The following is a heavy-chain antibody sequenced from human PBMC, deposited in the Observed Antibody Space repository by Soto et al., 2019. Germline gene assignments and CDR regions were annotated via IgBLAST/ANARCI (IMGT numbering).Heavy chain of an antibody. D-gene: IGHD3-10*01. Sequence: SETLSLTCTVSGGSISSGGYYWSWVRQHPGKGLEWIGYIYYSGSTYYNPSLKSRVTISVDTSKNQFSLKLSSVTAADTAVYYCARDSPPFGGSGSYYTPGYYYYGMDVWGQGTTVTVSS. J-gene: IGHJ6*02. CDR3: ARDSPPFGGSGSYYTPGYYYYGMDV. CDR1: GGSISSGGYY. CDR2: IYYSGST. V-gene: IGHV4-31*03.